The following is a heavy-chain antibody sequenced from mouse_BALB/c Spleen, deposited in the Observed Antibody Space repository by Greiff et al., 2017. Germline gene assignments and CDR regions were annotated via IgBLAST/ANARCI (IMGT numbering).Heavy chain of an antibody. Sequence: EVKLQESGPGLVKPSQSLSLTCSVTGYSITSGYYWNWIRQFPGNKLEWMGYISYDGSNNYNPSLKNRISITRDTSKNQFFLKLNSVTTEDTATYYCARDLITTATDYWGQGTTLTVSS. CDR3: ARDLITTATDY. D-gene: IGHD1-2*01. V-gene: IGHV3-6*02. J-gene: IGHJ2*01. CDR1: GYSITSGYY. CDR2: ISYDGSN.